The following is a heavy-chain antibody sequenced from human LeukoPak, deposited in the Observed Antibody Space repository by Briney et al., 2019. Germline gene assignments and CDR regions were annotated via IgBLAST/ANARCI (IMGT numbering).Heavy chain of an antibody. CDR3: ARGAVAGGDY. D-gene: IGHD6-19*01. V-gene: IGHV1-46*01. Sequence: ASVKVSCKASGYTFTSYYMHWVRQAPGQGLEWMGLINPSAGTTTYAQKFQGRVTVTRDTSTSTVYMDLSSLKSEDTAVYYCARGAVAGGDYWGQGTLVTVSS. CDR1: GYTFTSYY. CDR2: INPSAGTT. J-gene: IGHJ4*02.